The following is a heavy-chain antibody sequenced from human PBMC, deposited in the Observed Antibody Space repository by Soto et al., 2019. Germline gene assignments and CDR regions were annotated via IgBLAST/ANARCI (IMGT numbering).Heavy chain of an antibody. CDR2: IIPIFGSA. CDR1: GGTFSNYA. Sequence: SVKVSCKASGGTFSNYAITWVRQAPGQGLEWLGRIIPIFGSANYAQKCQGRVTITADESTTTAYMELSSLRSDDTAVYYCAKDGGKDGYFRNWFDPWGQGTLVTVSS. J-gene: IGHJ5*02. CDR3: AKDGGKDGYFRNWFDP. V-gene: IGHV1-69*13. D-gene: IGHD5-12*01.